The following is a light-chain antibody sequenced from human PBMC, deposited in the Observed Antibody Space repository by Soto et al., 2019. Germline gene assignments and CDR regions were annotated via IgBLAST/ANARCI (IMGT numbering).Light chain of an antibody. V-gene: IGKV3-20*01. Sequence: VLTQSAGTLALSPGERATLSCRSSQSVSSSYLAWYQQKPGQAPRLLIYGASSRATGIPDRFSGSGSGTDFTLTISRLEPEDFAVYYCQQYGSSPAWTFGQGTKVDIK. CDR1: QSVSSSY. J-gene: IGKJ1*01. CDR3: QQYGSSPAWT. CDR2: GAS.